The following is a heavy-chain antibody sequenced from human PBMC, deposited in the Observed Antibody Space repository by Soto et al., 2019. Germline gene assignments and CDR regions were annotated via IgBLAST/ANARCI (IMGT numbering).Heavy chain of an antibody. CDR1: GVAINSTVYY. J-gene: IGHJ6*02. D-gene: IGHD6-13*01. Sequence: TLSLTCTVSGVAINSTVYYWGWIRQPPGKGLEWIGSSNYGGPTYYSPSLQSRVTISLDTAKNHFSLNLRSVTAADTAVYYCARHGAYSTSVYYYYGMDVWGQGTTVTVSS. V-gene: IGHV4-39*01. CDR3: ARHGAYSTSVYYYYGMDV. CDR2: SNYGGPT.